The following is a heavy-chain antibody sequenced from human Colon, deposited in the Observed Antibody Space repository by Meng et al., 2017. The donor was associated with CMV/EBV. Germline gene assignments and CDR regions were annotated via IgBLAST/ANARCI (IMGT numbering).Heavy chain of an antibody. V-gene: IGHV3-30-3*01. CDR3: AKPDSSGYYSMAY. CDR1: GFTFNTYT. D-gene: IGHD3-22*01. CDR2: ISYDGSNN. J-gene: IGHJ4*02. Sequence: GESLKISCAASGFTFNTYTMTWVRQAPGKGLEWVAMISYDGSNNYYAESVQGRFTVSRDNSKNTLYLQMNSLRDEDTAVYYCAKPDSSGYYSMAYWGQGTLVTVSS.